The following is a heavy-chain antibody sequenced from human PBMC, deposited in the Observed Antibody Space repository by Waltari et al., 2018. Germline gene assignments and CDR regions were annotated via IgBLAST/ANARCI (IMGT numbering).Heavy chain of an antibody. J-gene: IGHJ4*02. D-gene: IGHD3-16*01. Sequence: QVQLVESGGGLVKPGGSLRLSCAASGFTFSDYYMSWIRWAPGKGPELFSYIDSVSYGIYYTQFVKGRFTISRYNAKNTLYLQMNSLRVEDTAVYHCARTLAGRRLADYWGQGTLVTVSS. CDR2: IDSVSYGI. CDR3: ARTLAGRRLADY. CDR1: GFTFSDYY. V-gene: IGHV3-11*01.